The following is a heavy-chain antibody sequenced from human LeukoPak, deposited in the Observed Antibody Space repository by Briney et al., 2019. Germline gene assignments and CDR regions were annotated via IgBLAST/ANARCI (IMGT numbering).Heavy chain of an antibody. Sequence: GRSLRLSCAASGFTFDDYAMHWVRQAPGKGLEWVSGINWNSGSIAYADSVKGRFTISRDNARNSLYLQMNSLRAEDSGIYYCAKAFRIVGIGNPDDAFDVWGQGTVVTVS. CDR1: GFTFDDYA. V-gene: IGHV3-9*01. J-gene: IGHJ3*01. D-gene: IGHD1-26*01. CDR2: INWNSGSI. CDR3: AKAFRIVGIGNPDDAFDV.